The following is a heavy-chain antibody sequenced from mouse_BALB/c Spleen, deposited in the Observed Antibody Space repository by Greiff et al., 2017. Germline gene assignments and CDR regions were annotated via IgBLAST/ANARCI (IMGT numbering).Heavy chain of an antibody. CDR3: ARSKYDYAWFAY. CDR2: ISSGSSTI. D-gene: IGHD2-4*01. Sequence: EVMLVESGGGLVQPGGSRKLSCAASGFTFSSFGMHWVRQAPEKGLEWVAYISSGSSTIYYADTVKGRFTISRDNPKNTLFLQMTSLRSEDTAMYYCARSKYDYAWFAYWGQGTLVTVSA. V-gene: IGHV5-17*02. J-gene: IGHJ3*01. CDR1: GFTFSSFG.